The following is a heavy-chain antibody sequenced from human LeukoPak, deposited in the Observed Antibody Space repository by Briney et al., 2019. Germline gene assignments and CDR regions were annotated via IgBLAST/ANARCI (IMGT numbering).Heavy chain of an antibody. CDR2: IIPIFGTA. CDR3: ARMSWVTGTSGGWFDP. V-gene: IGHV1-69*06. D-gene: IGHD1-20*01. J-gene: IGHJ5*02. CDR1: GGTFSSYA. Sequence: SVKVSCKASGGTFSSYAISWVRQAPGQGLEWMGGIIPIFGTANSAQKFQGRVTITADKSTSTAYMELSSLRSEDTAVYYCARMSWVTGTSGGWFDPWGQGTLVTVSS.